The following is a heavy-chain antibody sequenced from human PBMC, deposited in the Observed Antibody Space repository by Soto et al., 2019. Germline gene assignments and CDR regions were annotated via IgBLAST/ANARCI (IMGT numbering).Heavy chain of an antibody. J-gene: IGHJ5*02. CDR1: GGSISSYY. Sequence: NPSETLSLTCTVSGGSISSYYWSWIRQPPGKGLEWIGNIYYSGSTNYNPSLTSRVTISVDTSKNEFSLKLRSVTAADTAVYYCARQPTTGDTDLWFDPWGQGTLVTVSS. D-gene: IGHD2-21*01. CDR2: IYYSGST. V-gene: IGHV4-59*08. CDR3: ARQPTTGDTDLWFDP.